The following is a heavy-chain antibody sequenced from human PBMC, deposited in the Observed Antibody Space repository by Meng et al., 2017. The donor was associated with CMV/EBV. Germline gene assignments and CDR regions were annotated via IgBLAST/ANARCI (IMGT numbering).Heavy chain of an antibody. CDR2: IYYSGST. V-gene: IGHV4-31*03. CDR3: ARSITVFGVGAQAWFDP. Sequence: SETLSLTCTVSGGSISSGGYYWSWIRQHPGKGLEWIGYIYYSGSTYYNPSLKSRVTISVDTCKNQFSLKLSSVTAADTAVYYCARSITVFGVGAQAWFDPWGQGTLVTVSS. J-gene: IGHJ5*02. D-gene: IGHD3-3*01. CDR1: GGSISSGGYY.